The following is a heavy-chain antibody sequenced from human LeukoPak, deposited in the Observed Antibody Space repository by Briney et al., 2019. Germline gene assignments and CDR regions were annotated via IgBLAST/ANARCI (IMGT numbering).Heavy chain of an antibody. CDR1: GFTFSIAW. J-gene: IGHJ4*02. V-gene: IGHV3-15*01. D-gene: IGHD3-10*01. CDR3: TTLTHTYYYGSGSYYNDY. Sequence: GGSLRLSCAASGFTFSIAWMSWVRQAPGKGLEWVGRIKSKTDGGTTDYAAPVKCRFTNSRDDSKNTLYLQMNSLKTEDTAVYYCTTLTHTYYYGSGSYYNDYWGQGTLVTVSS. CDR2: IKSKTDGGTT.